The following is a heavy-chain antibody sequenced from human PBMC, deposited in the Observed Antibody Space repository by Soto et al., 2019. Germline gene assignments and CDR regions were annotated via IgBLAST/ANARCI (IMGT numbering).Heavy chain of an antibody. CDR2: INPNSGGP. J-gene: IGHJ3*02. CDR3: AIAPIPDAFDI. V-gene: IGHV1-2*02. CDR1: RDTFTGYY. Sequence: QVHLVQSGAEVKKPGASVKVSCKASRDTFTGYYMHWVRQAPGQGLEWMGWINPNSGGPNYAQKFQGRVNMTRDTSTSTVYQELSRLRTDDTAVYYCAIAPIPDAFDIWVQGTMVTVSS.